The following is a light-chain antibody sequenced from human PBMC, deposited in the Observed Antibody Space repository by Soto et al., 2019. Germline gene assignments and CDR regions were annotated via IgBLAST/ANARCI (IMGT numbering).Light chain of an antibody. J-gene: IGKJ4*01. CDR1: QSISGY. CDR2: AAS. V-gene: IGKV1-39*01. CDR3: QQSYTSLT. Sequence: DIQMTQSPSSLSASVGDRVTITCRASQSISGYLNWYQQKTGKAPKLLISAASSLQSGVPSRFSGSGSWTDFTLTISTLQPEDFATYDCQQSYTSLTFGGGTEVGI.